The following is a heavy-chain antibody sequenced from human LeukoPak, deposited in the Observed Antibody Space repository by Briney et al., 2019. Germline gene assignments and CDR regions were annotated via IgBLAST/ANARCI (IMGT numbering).Heavy chain of an antibody. CDR2: IIPIFGTA. V-gene: IGHV1-69*05. CDR3: AWHTRYSSGWYRVGDY. J-gene: IGHJ4*02. Sequence: ASVKVSCKASGGAFSSYAISWVRQAPGQGLEWMGGIIPIFGTANYAQKFQGRVTMTTDTSTSTAHMELRSLRSDDTAVYYCAWHTRYSSGWYRVGDYWGQGTLVTVSS. CDR1: GGAFSSYA. D-gene: IGHD6-19*01.